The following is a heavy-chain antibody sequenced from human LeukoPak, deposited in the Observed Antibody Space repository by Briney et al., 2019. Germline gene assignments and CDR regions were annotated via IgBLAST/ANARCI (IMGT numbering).Heavy chain of an antibody. Sequence: GASVKVSCKASGYTFTGYYMHWARQAPGQGLEWMGWINPNSGGTNYAQKFQGRVTMTRDTSISTAYMELSRLRSDDTAVYYCARDKGRLLWFGGGCFDYWGQGTLVTVSS. CDR1: GYTFTGYY. CDR3: ARDKGRLLWFGGGCFDY. V-gene: IGHV1-2*02. J-gene: IGHJ4*02. CDR2: INPNSGGT. D-gene: IGHD3-10*01.